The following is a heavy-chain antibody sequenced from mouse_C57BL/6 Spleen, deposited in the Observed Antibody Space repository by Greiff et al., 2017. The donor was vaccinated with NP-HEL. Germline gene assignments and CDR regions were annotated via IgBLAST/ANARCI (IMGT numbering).Heavy chain of an antibody. D-gene: IGHD2-1*01. V-gene: IGHV5-17*01. CDR3: ARNYYGNSYYYAMDY. CDR1: GFTFSDYG. Sequence: EVNVVESGGGLVKPGGSLKLSCAASGFTFSDYGMHWVRQAPEKGLEWVAYISSGSSTIYYADTVKGRFTISRDNAKNTLFLQMTSLRSDDTAMYYCARNYYGNSYYYAMDYWGQGTSVTVSS. J-gene: IGHJ4*01. CDR2: ISSGSSTI.